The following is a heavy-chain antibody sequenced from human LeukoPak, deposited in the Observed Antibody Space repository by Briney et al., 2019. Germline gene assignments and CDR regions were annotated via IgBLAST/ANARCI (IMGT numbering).Heavy chain of an antibody. Sequence: SETLSLTCAVYGGSFSGYYWSWIRQPPGKGLEWIGEINHSGSTNYNPSLKSRVTISVDTSKNQFSLKLSSVTAADTAVYYCARVNPGLRYFGYWGQGALLTVSS. CDR3: ARVNPGLRYFGY. CDR2: INHSGST. D-gene: IGHD3-9*01. CDR1: GGSFSGYY. J-gene: IGHJ4*02. V-gene: IGHV4-34*01.